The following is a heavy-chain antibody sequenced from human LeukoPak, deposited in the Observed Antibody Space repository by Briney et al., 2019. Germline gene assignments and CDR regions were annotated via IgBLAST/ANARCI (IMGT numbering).Heavy chain of an antibody. CDR2: ISTRSDDI. J-gene: IGHJ4*02. CDR1: GFTLSIYQ. CDR3: ARGMPTRTFDL. Sequence: GGSLRLSCVASGFTLSIYQVNWVCQAPGKGPEWLSYISTRSDDIYYAESVKGRFAISRDNAKNTLFLQMDNLRDEDTGIYFCARGMPTRTFDLWGQGTLVTVSS. V-gene: IGHV3-21*04. D-gene: IGHD1-14*01.